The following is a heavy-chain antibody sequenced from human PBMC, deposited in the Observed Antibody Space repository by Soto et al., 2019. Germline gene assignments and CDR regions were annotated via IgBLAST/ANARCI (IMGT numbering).Heavy chain of an antibody. CDR3: AKPKTGYYYDY. Sequence: EVQLLESGGGLVQPGGSLRLSCAASGFTFSSYAMSWVRQAPGKGLEWVSAISASGGSTYYADSVKGRFTISRDNSKDTLYLQMNTLRAEDTAVYYCAKPKTGYYYDYWGQGTLVTVSS. D-gene: IGHD3-9*01. CDR2: ISASGGST. V-gene: IGHV3-23*01. CDR1: GFTFSSYA. J-gene: IGHJ4*02.